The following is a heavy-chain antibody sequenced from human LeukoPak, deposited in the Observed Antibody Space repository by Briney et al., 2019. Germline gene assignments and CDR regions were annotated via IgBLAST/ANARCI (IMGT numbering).Heavy chain of an antibody. CDR2: IIPIFGTA. D-gene: IGHD2-2*01. CDR3: ASHYCSSTSCLWYFDY. J-gene: IGHJ4*02. CDR1: GGTFSSYA. V-gene: IGHV1-69*05. Sequence: SVKVSCKASGGTFSSYAISWVRQAPGQGLEWMGRIIPIFGTANYAQKFQGRVTITTDESTSTAYMELSSLRSEDTAVYYCASHYCSSTSCLWYFDYWGQGTLVTVSS.